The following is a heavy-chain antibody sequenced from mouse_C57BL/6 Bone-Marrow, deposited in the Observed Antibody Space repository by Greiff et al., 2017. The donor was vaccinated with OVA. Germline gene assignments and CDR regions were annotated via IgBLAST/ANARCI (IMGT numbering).Heavy chain of an antibody. CDR3: ARGGAWLAY. CDR1: GFTFTDYY. V-gene: IGHV7-3*01. J-gene: IGHJ3*01. Sequence: EVQLVESGGGLVQPGGSLSLSCAASGFTFTDYYMSWVRQPPGKALEWLGFIRNNANGYTTEYSASVKGRFTISRDNPESILYLHMNALRAEDSGTYYCARGGAWLAYWGQGTLVTVSA. CDR2: IRNNANGYTT.